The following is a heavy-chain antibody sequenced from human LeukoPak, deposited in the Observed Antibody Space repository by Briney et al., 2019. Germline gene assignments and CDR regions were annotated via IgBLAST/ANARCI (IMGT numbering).Heavy chain of an antibody. CDR3: AKDRTHYDFWSSLQN. V-gene: IGHV3-30*18. CDR1: GFTFSSYG. D-gene: IGHD3-3*01. J-gene: IGHJ1*01. CDR2: ISYDGSNK. Sequence: GGSLRLSCAASGFTFSSYGMHWVRQAPGKGLEWVAVISYDGSNKYYADSVKGRFTIPRDNSKNTLYLQMNSLRAEDTAVYYCAKDRTHYDFWSSLQNWGQGTLVTVSS.